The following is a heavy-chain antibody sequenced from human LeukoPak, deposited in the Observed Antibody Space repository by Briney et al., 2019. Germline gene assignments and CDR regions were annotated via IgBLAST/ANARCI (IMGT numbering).Heavy chain of an antibody. V-gene: IGHV1-8*01. CDR3: AVDYGGNSGWFDP. CDR2: MSPNSGNT. D-gene: IGHD4-23*01. Sequence: GASVKVSCKASGYTFTSYDINWVRQATGQGLEWVGWMSPNSGNTGYAQKLQGRVTMTRNTFISTAYMELSSLRSEDTAVYYCAVDYGGNSGWFDPWGQGTLVTVSS. CDR1: GYTFTSYD. J-gene: IGHJ5*02.